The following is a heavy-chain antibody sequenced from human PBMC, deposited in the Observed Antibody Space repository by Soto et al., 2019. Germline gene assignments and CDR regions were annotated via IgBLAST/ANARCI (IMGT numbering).Heavy chain of an antibody. J-gene: IGHJ3*02. Sequence: QVQLVQSGAEVKQPGSSVKVSCKASGGTFSSYAISWVRQAPGQGLEWMGGIIPIFGTANYAQKFQGRVTITADESTSTAYMELSSLRSEDTAVYYCAREERDGGGYYFAFDIWGQETMVTFSS. CDR1: GGTFSSYA. V-gene: IGHV1-69*01. CDR2: IIPIFGTA. CDR3: AREERDGGGYYFAFDI. D-gene: IGHD1-26*01.